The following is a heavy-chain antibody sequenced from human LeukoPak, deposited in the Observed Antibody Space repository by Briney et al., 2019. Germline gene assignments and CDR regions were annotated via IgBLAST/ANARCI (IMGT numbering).Heavy chain of an antibody. J-gene: IGHJ4*02. D-gene: IGHD4-17*01. CDR3: ATGAYSYFDN. CDR2: IFYSGST. V-gene: IGHV4-59*11. CDR1: GGSISSHY. Sequence: SETLSLTCTVSGGSISSHYWSWIRQPPGKGLEWIAYIFYSGSTNYNPSLKSRVTISVDTSKNQFSLKLSSVTAADTAVYYCATGAYSYFDNWGQGTLVIFSP.